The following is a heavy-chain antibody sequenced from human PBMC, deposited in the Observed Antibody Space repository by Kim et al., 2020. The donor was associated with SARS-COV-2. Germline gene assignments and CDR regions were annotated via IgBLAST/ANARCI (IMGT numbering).Heavy chain of an antibody. Sequence: SETLSLTCAVSGGSISSGGYSWSWIRQPPGKGLEWIGYIYHSGSTYYNPSLKSRVTISVDRSKNQFSLKLSSVTAADTAVYYCARVPPGDQLLYEGVSYYMAVWGEGTTVTVSS. V-gene: IGHV4-30-2*01. CDR2: IYHSGST. J-gene: IGHJ6*03. D-gene: IGHD2-2*02. CDR3: ARVPPGDQLLYEGVSYYMAV. CDR1: GGSISSGGYS.